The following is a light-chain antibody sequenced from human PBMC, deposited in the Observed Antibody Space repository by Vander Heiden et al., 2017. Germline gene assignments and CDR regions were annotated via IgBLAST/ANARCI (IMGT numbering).Light chain of an antibody. Sequence: EIVFTQSPATLSLSPGERATLSCRASQSVSSYLAWYQQKPGQAPRLLIYDASNRATGIPARFSGSASPTHFTLTMRSLEPEDFAVYYCQTRSNAPVTSRLGHRTKEQIQ. V-gene: IGKV3-11*01. J-gene: IGKJ1*01. CDR1: QSVSSY. CDR3: QTRSNAPVTSR. CDR2: DAS.